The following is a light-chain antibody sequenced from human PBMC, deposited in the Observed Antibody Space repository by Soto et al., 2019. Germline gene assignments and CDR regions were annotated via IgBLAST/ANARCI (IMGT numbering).Light chain of an antibody. J-gene: IGLJ1*01. CDR3: GTWDSSLSAGYV. Sequence: QSVLTQPPSVSAAPGQKVTISCSGSSSNIGNNYVSWYQQLPGTAPKLLIYDNNKRPSGIPDRFSGSKSATSATLGITGHQTGDEADYYCGTWDSSLSAGYVFGTGTKVTVL. V-gene: IGLV1-51*01. CDR2: DNN. CDR1: SSNIGNNY.